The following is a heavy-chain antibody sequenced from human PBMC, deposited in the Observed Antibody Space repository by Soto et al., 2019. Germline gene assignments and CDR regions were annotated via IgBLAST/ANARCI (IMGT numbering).Heavy chain of an antibody. J-gene: IGHJ6*02. CDR2: IYHSGST. D-gene: IGHD1-7*01. CDR1: GGSISSGGYS. CDR3: ARVGTGTRVMDV. Sequence: PSETLSLTCAVSGGSISSGGYSWSWIRQPPGKGLEWIGYIYHSGSTYYNPSLKSRVTISVDRSKNQFSLKLSSVTAADTAVYYCARVGTGTRVMDVWGQGTTVTVSS. V-gene: IGHV4-30-2*01.